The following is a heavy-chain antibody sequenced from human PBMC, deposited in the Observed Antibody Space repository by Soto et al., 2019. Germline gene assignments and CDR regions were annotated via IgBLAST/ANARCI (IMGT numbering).Heavy chain of an antibody. J-gene: IGHJ6*02. CDR1: GGSISSYC. Sequence: QVQLQESAPGLVKPSETLSLTCTVSGGSISSYCWSWIRQPPGKGMEWIGYIYYNGSTNYNPSLKPRVTISVDTSKNQFALKLSSVTAADTALYYCARHRPARASDYPLSPPYYYYVMDVWGQGTTLTVSS. CDR2: IYYNGST. CDR3: ARHRPARASDYPLSPPYYYYVMDV. V-gene: IGHV4-59*01. D-gene: IGHD4-17*01.